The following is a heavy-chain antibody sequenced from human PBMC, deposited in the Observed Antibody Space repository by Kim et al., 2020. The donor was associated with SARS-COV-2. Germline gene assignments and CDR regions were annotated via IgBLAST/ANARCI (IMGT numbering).Heavy chain of an antibody. V-gene: IGHV3-13*01. CDR1: GFTFSSYD. D-gene: IGHD6-19*01. CDR2: IGTAGDT. J-gene: IGHJ6*02. CDR3: ARADFSSGWYSGYYYYGKDV. Sequence: GGSLRLSCAASGFTFSSYDMHWVRQATGKGLEWVSAIGTAGDTYYPGSVKGRFTISRENAKNSLYLQMNSLRAGDTAVYYCARADFSSGWYSGYYYYGKDVWGQGTTVTVSS.